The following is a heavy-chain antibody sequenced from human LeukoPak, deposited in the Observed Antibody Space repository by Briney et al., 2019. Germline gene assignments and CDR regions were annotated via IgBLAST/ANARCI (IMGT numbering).Heavy chain of an antibody. J-gene: IGHJ4*02. V-gene: IGHV4-59*06. D-gene: IGHD3-10*01. Sequence: SETLSLTCTVSGGSISSYYWSWIRQPPGKGLEWIGYIYYSGSTYYNPSLKSRVTISVDTSKNQFSLKLSSVTAADTAVYYCAREARYGSAYYFDYWGQGTLVTVSS. CDR2: IYYSGST. CDR1: GGSISSYY. CDR3: AREARYGSAYYFDY.